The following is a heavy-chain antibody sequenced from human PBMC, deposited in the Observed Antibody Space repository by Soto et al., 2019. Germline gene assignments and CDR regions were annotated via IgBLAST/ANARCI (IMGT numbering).Heavy chain of an antibody. Sequence: EVLLLESGGGLVQPGGSLRLSCEASGFSFSSFAMNWVRQAQGKGLEWVSAIGDSGASTYYADSVKGRFTISRDNSRNTLYLQLNSLRAEDPAVYYCAKGVELDVWGNGTTVTVSS. CDR2: IGDSGAST. V-gene: IGHV3-23*01. CDR3: AKGVELDV. D-gene: IGHD1-26*01. CDR1: GFSFSSFA. J-gene: IGHJ6*04.